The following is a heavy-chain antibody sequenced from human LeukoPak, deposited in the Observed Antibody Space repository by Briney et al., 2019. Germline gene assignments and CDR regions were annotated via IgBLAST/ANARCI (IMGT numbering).Heavy chain of an antibody. J-gene: IGHJ5*02. Sequence: HPGGSLRLSCAASGFTFSSYAMSWVRQAPGKGLEWVSAISGSGGSTYYADSVKGRFTISRDNSKNTLYLQMNSLRAEDTAVYYCAKTPYGSGLPNNWFDPWGQGTLVTVSS. V-gene: IGHV3-23*01. CDR2: ISGSGGST. CDR1: GFTFSSYA. CDR3: AKTPYGSGLPNNWFDP. D-gene: IGHD3-10*01.